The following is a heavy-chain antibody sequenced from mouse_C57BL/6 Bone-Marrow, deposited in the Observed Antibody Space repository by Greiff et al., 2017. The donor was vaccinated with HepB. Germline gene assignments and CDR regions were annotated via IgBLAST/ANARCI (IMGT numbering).Heavy chain of an antibody. J-gene: IGHJ1*03. Sequence: VQLQQSGAELVKPGASVKLSCTASGFNIKDYYMHWVKQRTEQGLEWIGRIDPEDGETKYATKFQGKATITADTSSNTAYLQLSSLTSEDTAVYYCARGGNYGDFDVWGTGTTVTVSS. CDR2: IDPEDGET. CDR1: GFNIKDYY. V-gene: IGHV14-2*01. CDR3: ARGGNYGDFDV. D-gene: IGHD1-1*02.